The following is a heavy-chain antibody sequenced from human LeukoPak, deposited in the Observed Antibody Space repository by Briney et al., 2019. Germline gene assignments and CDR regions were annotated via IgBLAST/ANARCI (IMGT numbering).Heavy chain of an antibody. D-gene: IGHD2-8*02. CDR3: TRVSTGAWFDP. Sequence: GGSLRLSCAASGFTVSSNYMSWVRQAPGEGLEWVSVIYSDGSTYYAGAVKGRFIISRDNYKNTLYLQMNSLRAEDTAVYYCTRVSTGAWFDPWGQGTLVTVSS. V-gene: IGHV3-53*01. J-gene: IGHJ5*02. CDR1: GFTVSSNY. CDR2: IYSDGST.